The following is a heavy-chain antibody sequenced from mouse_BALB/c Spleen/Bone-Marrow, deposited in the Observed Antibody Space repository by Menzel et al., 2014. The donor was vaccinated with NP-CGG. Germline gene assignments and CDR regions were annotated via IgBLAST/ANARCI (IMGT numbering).Heavy chain of an antibody. CDR1: GFTFTDYY. CDR2: IRNKANGYTT. J-gene: IGHJ4*01. CDR3: ARDDYYAMDY. Sequence: EVKVEESGGDLVQPGGSLRLSCATSGFTFTDYYMSWVRQPPGKALEWLGFIRNKANGYTTEYSASVKGRFTISRDNSQSILYLQMNTLRAEDSATYYCARDDYYAMDYWGQGTSATVSS. V-gene: IGHV7-3*02.